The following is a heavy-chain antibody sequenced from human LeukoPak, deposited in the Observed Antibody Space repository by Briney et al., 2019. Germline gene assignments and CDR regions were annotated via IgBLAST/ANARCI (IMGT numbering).Heavy chain of an antibody. Sequence: SETLSLTCAVYGGSFSGYYWSWIRQPPGKGLEWIGEIKHSGSTNYNPSLKSRVTISVDTSKNQFSLKLSSVTAADTAVYYCARGYYYDSSGYYYDYWGQGTLVTVSS. D-gene: IGHD3-22*01. V-gene: IGHV4-34*01. CDR2: IKHSGST. CDR1: GGSFSGYY. CDR3: ARGYYYDSSGYYYDY. J-gene: IGHJ4*02.